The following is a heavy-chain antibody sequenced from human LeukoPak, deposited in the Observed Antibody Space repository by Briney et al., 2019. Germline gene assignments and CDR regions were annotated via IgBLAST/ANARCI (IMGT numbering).Heavy chain of an antibody. D-gene: IGHD6-13*01. J-gene: IGHJ5*02. V-gene: IGHV3-21*01. CDR1: GFTFSSYS. CDR3: ASVGYSSSSGLDP. CDR2: ISSSSSYI. Sequence: PGGSLRLSCAASGFTFSSYSMNWVRQAPGKGLEWVSSISSSSSYIYYADSVKGRFTVSRDNAKNSLYLQMNSLSAEDTAVYYCASVGYSSSSGLDPWGQGTLVTVSS.